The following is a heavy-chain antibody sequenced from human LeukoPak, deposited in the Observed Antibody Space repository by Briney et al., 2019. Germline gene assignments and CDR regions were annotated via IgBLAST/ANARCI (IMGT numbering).Heavy chain of an antibody. CDR2: VSTYNYKT. CDR3: ARQVDTTMALPDY. J-gene: IGHJ4*02. D-gene: IGHD5-18*01. V-gene: IGHV1-18*01. CDR1: GYTFTSYG. Sequence: SAVKVSCKTSGYTFTSYGVSWVRQAAGQRLEWMGWVSTYNYKTNYAQKFRGRVTLTKDTSTSTVYMELRSLRSDDTAIYYCARQVDTTMALPDYWGQGTLVTVSS.